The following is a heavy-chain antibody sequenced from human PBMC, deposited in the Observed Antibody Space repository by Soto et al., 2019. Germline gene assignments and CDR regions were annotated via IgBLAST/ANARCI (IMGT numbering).Heavy chain of an antibody. CDR3: ASEGLYSSGWRGYFDF. V-gene: IGHV4-39*01. Sequence: PSETLSLTCTVSGGSISSSGYYWGWIRQPPGKGLGGIGSIYYSGSTYYNPSLKRRVTISVDTSKNQFSLKLSSVTAADTAVYYCASEGLYSSGWRGYFDFWGQGIPVTVSS. D-gene: IGHD6-19*01. CDR2: IYYSGST. CDR1: GGSISSSGYY. J-gene: IGHJ4*02.